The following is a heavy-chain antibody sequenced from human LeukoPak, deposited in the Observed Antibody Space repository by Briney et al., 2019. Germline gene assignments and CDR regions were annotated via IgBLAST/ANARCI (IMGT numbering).Heavy chain of an antibody. CDR2: IRYDGSNK. J-gene: IGHJ6*03. V-gene: IGHV3-30*02. Sequence: GGSLRLSCAASGFTFRSYGMHGVRQARGRGVEGVAFIRYDGSNKYYADSVKGRLTISRDNSKNTLYLQMNSLRAEDTAVYYCAKDLYSSSYSLDYMDVWGKGTTVTISS. D-gene: IGHD6-13*01. CDR3: AKDLYSSSYSLDYMDV. CDR1: GFTFRSYG.